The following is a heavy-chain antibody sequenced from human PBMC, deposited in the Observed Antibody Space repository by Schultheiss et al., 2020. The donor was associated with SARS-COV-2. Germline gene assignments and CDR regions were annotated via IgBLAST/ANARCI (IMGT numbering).Heavy chain of an antibody. J-gene: IGHJ6*03. D-gene: IGHD1/OR15-1a*01. CDR3: ARHRFLKNISYYYMDV. CDR2: IYPGDSDT. V-gene: IGHV5-51*01. Sequence: GESLKISCRGSGYSFTNYWIGWVRQMPGKGLEWMGIIYPGDSDTRYSPSFQGQVTISADKSISTAYLQWSSLKASDTAMYYCARHRFLKNISYYYMDVWGKGTTVTVSS. CDR1: GYSFTNYW.